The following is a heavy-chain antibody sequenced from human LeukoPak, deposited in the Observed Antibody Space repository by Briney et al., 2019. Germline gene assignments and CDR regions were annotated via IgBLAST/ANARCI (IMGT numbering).Heavy chain of an antibody. V-gene: IGHV3-7*03. J-gene: IGHJ4*02. D-gene: IGHD2-8*01. CDR2: MDGGGSAT. CDR3: ANEEWYRFDY. CDR1: GFAFNSYW. Sequence: GGSLRLSCAASGFAFNSYWMSWVRQTPGKGLEWVASMDGGGSATYYVDSVKGRFTITRDNAKNSLFLQMNSLRAEDTALYYCANEEWYRFDYWGQGTLVTIPS.